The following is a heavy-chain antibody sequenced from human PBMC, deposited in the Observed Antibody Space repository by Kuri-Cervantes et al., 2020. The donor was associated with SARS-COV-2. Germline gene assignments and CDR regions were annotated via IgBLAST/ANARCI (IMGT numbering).Heavy chain of an antibody. CDR3: ARAQWSSGYSNIDY. D-gene: IGHD3-22*01. CDR2: INHTGST. J-gene: IGHJ4*02. CDR1: GGSFSGYY. V-gene: IGHV4-34*01. Sequence: GSLRLSCAVYGGSFSGYYWSWIRQPPGKGLEWIGEINHTGSTNYNPSLKSRVTISVDTSKNQFSLKQSSVTASDTAVYYCARAQWSSGYSNIDYWGQGTLVTVSS.